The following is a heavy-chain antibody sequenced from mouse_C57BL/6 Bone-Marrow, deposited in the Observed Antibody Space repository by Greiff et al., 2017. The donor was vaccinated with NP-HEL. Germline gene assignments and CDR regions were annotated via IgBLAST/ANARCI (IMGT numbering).Heavy chain of an antibody. D-gene: IGHD3-1*01. CDR1: GYTFTSYW. J-gene: IGHJ3*01. Sequence: QVQLQQPGAELVKPGASVKLSCKASGYTFTSYWMHWVKQRPGRGLEWIGRIDHNSGGTKYNEKFKGKATLTVDKTSSTAYMQLSSLTSEDSAVYSCECGLTSTWFAYWGQGTLVTVSA. CDR2: IDHNSGGT. V-gene: IGHV1-72*01. CDR3: ECGLTSTWFAY.